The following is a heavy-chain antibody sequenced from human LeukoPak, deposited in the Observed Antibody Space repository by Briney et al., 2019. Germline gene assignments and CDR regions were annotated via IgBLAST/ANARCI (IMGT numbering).Heavy chain of an antibody. CDR3: ARGLWFGDENPPYFDY. J-gene: IGHJ4*02. CDR1: GGSISSYY. CDR2: IYSSGST. V-gene: IGHV4-59*01. D-gene: IGHD3-10*01. Sequence: SETLSLTCAVSGGSISSYYWSWIRQPPGKGLEWIGYIYSSGSTNYNPSLKSRVTISVDTSKNQFSLKLSSVTAADTAVYYCARGLWFGDENPPYFDYWGQGILVTVSS.